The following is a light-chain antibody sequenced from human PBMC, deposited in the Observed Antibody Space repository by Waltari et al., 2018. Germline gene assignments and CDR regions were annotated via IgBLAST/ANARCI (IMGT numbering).Light chain of an antibody. J-gene: IGKJ1*01. CDR3: QHYVRLPVT. CDR1: QSVATY. Sequence: EIVLTQSPGTLSLSPGERATLSCRASQSVATYLAWYQQKTGQAPRLLIYGASSRATRVPDRFSASGSGTDFCLTISSLEPEDFAVYYCQHYVRLPVTFGQGTKVEIK. CDR2: GAS. V-gene: IGKV3-20*01.